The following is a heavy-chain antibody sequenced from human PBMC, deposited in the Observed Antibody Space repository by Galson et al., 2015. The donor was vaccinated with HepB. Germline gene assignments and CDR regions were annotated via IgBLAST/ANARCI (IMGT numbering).Heavy chain of an antibody. Sequence: SLRLSCAASGFTFSTYSMNWVRQAPGKGLEWVSYISVTSSTRYYADSVKGRFTISRDDSKKTLYLQMSSVRAEDTALYYCVKDQWDGYNFDYWGQGTRVTVSS. CDR1: GFTFSTYS. CDR3: VKDQWDGYNFDY. D-gene: IGHD5-24*01. CDR2: ISVTSSTR. V-gene: IGHV3-48*01. J-gene: IGHJ4*02.